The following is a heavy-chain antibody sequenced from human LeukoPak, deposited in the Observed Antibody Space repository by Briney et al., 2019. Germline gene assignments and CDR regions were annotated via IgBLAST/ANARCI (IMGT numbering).Heavy chain of an antibody. D-gene: IGHD5/OR15-5a*01. V-gene: IGHV3-30*03. Sequence: PGGSLRLSCAASGFTFSSYGMHWVRQAPGKGLEWVAVISYDGSNKYCADSVKGRFTISRDNSKNTLYLQMNSLRAEDTAVYYCARGVYGPFDYWGRGTLVTVSS. CDR2: ISYDGSNK. J-gene: IGHJ4*02. CDR3: ARGVYGPFDY. CDR1: GFTFSSYG.